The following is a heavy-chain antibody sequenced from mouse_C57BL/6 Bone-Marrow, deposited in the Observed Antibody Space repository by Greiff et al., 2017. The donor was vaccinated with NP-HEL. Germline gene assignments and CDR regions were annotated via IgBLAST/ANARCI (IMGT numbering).Heavy chain of an antibody. Sequence: EVQLQESGGDLVKPGGSLKLSCAASGFTFSSYGMSWVRQTPDKRLEWVATISSGGSYTYYPDSVKGRFTISRDNAKNILYLQMSSLKSEDTAMYYCARHGYFDVWGTGTTVTVSS. J-gene: IGHJ1*03. CDR3: ARHGYFDV. CDR2: ISSGGSYT. CDR1: GFTFSSYG. V-gene: IGHV5-6*01.